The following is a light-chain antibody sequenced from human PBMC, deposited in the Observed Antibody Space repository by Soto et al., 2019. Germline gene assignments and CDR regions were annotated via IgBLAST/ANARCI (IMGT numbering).Light chain of an antibody. CDR2: DVT. V-gene: IGLV2-11*01. J-gene: IGLJ7*01. CDR1: TNDIGAYNF. CDR3: CSYAGSHTF. Sequence: QSVLTQPRSVSGSPGQSATISCTGTTNDIGAYNFVSWYQQHPGKAPKLIIYDVTARPSGVPDRFSASKSGTTASLTISGLQGEDEADYYCCSYAGSHTFFGGGTQLTVL.